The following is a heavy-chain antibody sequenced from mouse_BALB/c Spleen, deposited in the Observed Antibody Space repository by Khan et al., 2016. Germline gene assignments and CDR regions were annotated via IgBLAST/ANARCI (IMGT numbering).Heavy chain of an antibody. D-gene: IGHD1-1*01. CDR1: GIDFSRYW. CDR3: ATAAYYWSLAY. Sequence: EVQLVASGGGLVHPGGSLKLYCAASGIDFSRYWMSWVRQAPGKGLEWIGEIKPDSYTINYTTSLKDKLINSRDNAKNTTYLQMSKVRSEDTALTYCATAAYYWSLAYCGQRTLVTVSA. J-gene: IGHJ3*01. V-gene: IGHV4-1*02. CDR2: IKPDSYTI.